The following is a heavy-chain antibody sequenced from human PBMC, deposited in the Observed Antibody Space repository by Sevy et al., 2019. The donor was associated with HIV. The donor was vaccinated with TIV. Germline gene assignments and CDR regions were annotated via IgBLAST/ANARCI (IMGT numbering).Heavy chain of an antibody. CDR3: ARAADFGSGKYYLDY. CDR1: GFTFSDYP. J-gene: IGHJ4*02. V-gene: IGHV3-64*02. Sequence: GGSLRLSCATSGFTFSDYPMHWVRQAPGKGLEYVSAISNNGGSTYYADSVKGRFTISRDNSKNTLYLQMGSLRAEDMAIHYCARAADFGSGKYYLDYWGQGALVTVSS. D-gene: IGHD3-10*01. CDR2: ISNNGGST.